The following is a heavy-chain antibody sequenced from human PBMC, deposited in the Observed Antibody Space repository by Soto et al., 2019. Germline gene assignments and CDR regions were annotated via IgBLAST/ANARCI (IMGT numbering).Heavy chain of an antibody. D-gene: IGHD6-19*01. V-gene: IGHV3-74*01. CDR2: INSDGSST. J-gene: IGHJ5*02. Sequence: GGSLRLSCAASGFTFSSYWMHWVRQAPGKGLVWVSRINSDGSSTSYADSVKSRFTISRDNAKNTLYLQMNSLRAEDTAVYYCARDHEQWLVPWFDPWGQGTLVTVSS. CDR3: ARDHEQWLVPWFDP. CDR1: GFTFSSYW.